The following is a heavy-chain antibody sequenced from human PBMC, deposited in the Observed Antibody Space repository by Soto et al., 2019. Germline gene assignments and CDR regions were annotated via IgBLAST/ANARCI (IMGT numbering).Heavy chain of an antibody. CDR1: GYSFTSYW. Sequence: SLKISCKGSGYSFTSYWISWVRQMPGKGPEWMGRIDPSDFYTNYSPSFQGHVTISADKSISTAYLQWSSLKASDTAMYYCARLIDRAELWDVWGQGTTVTVSS. CDR2: IDPSDFYT. CDR3: ARLIDRAELWDV. D-gene: IGHD1-1*01. J-gene: IGHJ6*02. V-gene: IGHV5-10-1*01.